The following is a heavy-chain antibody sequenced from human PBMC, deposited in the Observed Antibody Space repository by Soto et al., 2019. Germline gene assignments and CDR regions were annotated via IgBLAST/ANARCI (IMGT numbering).Heavy chain of an antibody. J-gene: IGHJ6*02. CDR1: GFTFNNYG. V-gene: IGHV3-15*01. CDR2: IKSKTDGGTT. Sequence: PGGSLRLSCVASGFTFNNYGMTWVRQAPGKGLEWVGRIKSKTDGGTTDYAAPVKGRFTISRDDSKNTLYLQMNSLKTEDTAVYYCNTIGRIYYYYGMDVWGQGTTVTVSS. CDR3: NTIGRIYYYYGMDV.